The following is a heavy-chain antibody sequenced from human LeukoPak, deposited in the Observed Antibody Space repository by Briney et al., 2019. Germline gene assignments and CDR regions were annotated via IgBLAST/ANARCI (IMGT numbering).Heavy chain of an antibody. Sequence: SLRLSCAASGFTFDDYAMHWVRQAPGKGLEWVSGISWNSGSIGYADSVKGRFTISRDNSKNTLYLQMNSLRAEDTAVYYCARVRSSSWYVGVYYMDVWGKGTTVTISS. J-gene: IGHJ6*03. CDR2: ISWNSGSI. V-gene: IGHV3-9*01. CDR1: GFTFDDYA. CDR3: ARVRSSSWYVGVYYMDV. D-gene: IGHD6-13*01.